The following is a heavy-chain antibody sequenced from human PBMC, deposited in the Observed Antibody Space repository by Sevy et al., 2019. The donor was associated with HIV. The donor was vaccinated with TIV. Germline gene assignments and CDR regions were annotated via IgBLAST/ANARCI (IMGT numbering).Heavy chain of an antibody. D-gene: IGHD3-10*01. Sequence: ASVKVSCKTSGYTFMDYYIHWVRQAPGQGLEWMGRIAPNTGGTVYAQKFHGRLTVTRDTSITTGYMELSSLTSDDTALHYCAVTGNLDLWGQGTLVTVSS. CDR1: GYTFMDYY. J-gene: IGHJ4*02. CDR3: AVTGNLDL. V-gene: IGHV1-2*02. CDR2: IAPNTGGT.